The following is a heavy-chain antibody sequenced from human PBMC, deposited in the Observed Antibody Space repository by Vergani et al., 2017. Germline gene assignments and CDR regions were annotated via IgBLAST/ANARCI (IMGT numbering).Heavy chain of an antibody. D-gene: IGHD1-26*01. CDR3: AKGGSGSYYFDY. J-gene: IGHJ4*02. Sequence: EVQLVESGGGLVKPGGSLRLSCAASGFTFSSYTMSWVRQAPGKGLEWVSSITSSSSYIYYADSVKGRFTISRDNAKNSLYLQMNSLRAEDTAVYYCAKGGSGSYYFDYWGQGTLVTVSS. V-gene: IGHV3-21*01. CDR2: ITSSSSYI. CDR1: GFTFSSYT.